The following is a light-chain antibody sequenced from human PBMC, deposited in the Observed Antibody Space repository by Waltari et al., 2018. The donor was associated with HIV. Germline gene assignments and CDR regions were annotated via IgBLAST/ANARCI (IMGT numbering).Light chain of an antibody. CDR2: NDR. CDR1: NIGTKS. V-gene: IGLV3-21*04. CDR3: QLWDNSNDHRI. Sequence: SDVLTQPPSVSVAPGETAKITCGANNIGTKSVHWYQQKPGQAPMLVIYNDRDRPSGIPERFSGSNSGNTAALTISRAEAGDEADYYCQLWDNSNDHRIFGGGTRLTVL. J-gene: IGLJ2*01.